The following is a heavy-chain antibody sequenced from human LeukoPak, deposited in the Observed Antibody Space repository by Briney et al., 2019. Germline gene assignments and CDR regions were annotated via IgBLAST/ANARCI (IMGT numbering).Heavy chain of an antibody. CDR2: VNESGGT. Sequence: SETLSLTCAVYIDSFSNYHWNWIRQTPAKGMEWIGEVNESGGTNISPSLRSRVILSVDTSKNHFSLKVTSMTAADTGVYYCARSLPGAIGAADFWGQGTLVTVSA. CDR3: ARSLPGAIGAADF. V-gene: IGHV4-34*01. D-gene: IGHD6-13*01. CDR1: IDSFSNYH. J-gene: IGHJ4*02.